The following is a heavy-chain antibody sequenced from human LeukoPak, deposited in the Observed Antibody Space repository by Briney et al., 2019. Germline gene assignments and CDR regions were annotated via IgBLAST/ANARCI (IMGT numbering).Heavy chain of an antibody. D-gene: IGHD6-19*01. V-gene: IGHV3-48*02. CDR3: ARTPSIAVADTCFDY. J-gene: IGHJ4*02. Sequence: GGSLRLSCAASGFTFSSYSMDWVRQATGKGLEWVSYISSSSSTIYYADAVKGRFTISRDNAKNSLYLQMNSLRDEDTAVYFCARTPSIAVADTCFDYWGQGTLVTVSS. CDR1: GFTFSSYS. CDR2: ISSSSSTI.